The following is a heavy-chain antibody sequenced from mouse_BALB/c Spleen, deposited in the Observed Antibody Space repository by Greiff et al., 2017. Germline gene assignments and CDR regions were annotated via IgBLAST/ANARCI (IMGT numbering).Heavy chain of an antibody. CDR2: ISSGGST. CDR3: AREDYDYDYDDAMDY. D-gene: IGHD2-4*01. V-gene: IGHV5-6-5*01. CDR1: GFTFSSYA. J-gene: IGHJ4*01. Sequence: EVQRVESGGGLVKPGGSLKLSCAASGFTFSSYAMSWVRQTPEKRLEWVASISSGGSTYYPDSVKGRFTISRDNARNILYLQMSSLRSEDTAMYYCAREDYDYDYDDAMDYWGQGTSVTVSS.